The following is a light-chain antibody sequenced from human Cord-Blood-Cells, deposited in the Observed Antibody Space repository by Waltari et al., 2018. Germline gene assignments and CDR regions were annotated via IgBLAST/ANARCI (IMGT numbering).Light chain of an antibody. J-gene: IGLJ1*01. Sequence: QSALTQPAFVSGSPGQSITISCTGTSSDVGGYNYVSWYQQHPGKAPKLMIYDVSKRPSGVSNRCSGSKSGNTASLTISGLQAEDEADYYCSSYTSSSTLYVFGTGTKVTVL. CDR1: SSDVGGYNY. V-gene: IGLV2-14*01. CDR2: DVS. CDR3: SSYTSSSTLYV.